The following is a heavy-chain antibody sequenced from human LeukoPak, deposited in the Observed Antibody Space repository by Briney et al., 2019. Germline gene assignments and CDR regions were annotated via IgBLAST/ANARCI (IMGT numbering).Heavy chain of an antibody. CDR2: ISWNSGSI. CDR1: GFTFDDYA. J-gene: IGHJ4*02. Sequence: GGSLRLSCAASGFTFDDYAMHWVRQAPGKGLEWVSGISWNSGSIGYADSVKGRFTISRDNAKNSLYLQMNSLRAEDTALYYCAKILGYSYGPYDYWGQGTLVTVSS. V-gene: IGHV3-9*01. CDR3: AKILGYSYGPYDY. D-gene: IGHD5-18*01.